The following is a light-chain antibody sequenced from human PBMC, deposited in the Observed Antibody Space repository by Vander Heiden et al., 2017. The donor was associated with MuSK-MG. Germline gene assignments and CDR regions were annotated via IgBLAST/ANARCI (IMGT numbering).Light chain of an antibody. Sequence: DIHMTHSPSSLSASLGDRVTITCQASQDISNYLNWYQQKPGKAPKLLIYDASNCETGVPSRFSGSGCGTDFTFTISSRQPEDIAAYYCQQHYNLQEDTFGHGTKLDIK. CDR2: DAS. J-gene: IGKJ3*01. CDR3: QQHYNLQEDT. V-gene: IGKV1-33*01. CDR1: QDISNY.